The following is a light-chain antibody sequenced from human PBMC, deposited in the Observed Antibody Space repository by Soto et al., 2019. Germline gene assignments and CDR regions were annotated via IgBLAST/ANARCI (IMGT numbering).Light chain of an antibody. J-gene: IGKJ2*01. CDR2: AAS. CDR3: QQSYSTPPYT. Sequence: DIQMTQSPSSLSASVGDRVTITCRASQSFNSYLNWYQQKPGKAPKLLIYAASSLHSGVPSRFSGSGSGTDFTLTIXSLXXXXXXXYYXQQSYSTPPYTFGQGTKLEIK. CDR1: QSFNSY. V-gene: IGKV1-39*01.